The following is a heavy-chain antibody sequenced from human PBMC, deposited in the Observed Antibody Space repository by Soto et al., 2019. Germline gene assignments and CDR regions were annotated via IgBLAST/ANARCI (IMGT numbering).Heavy chain of an antibody. CDR2: IYCSGST. Sequence: SETLSLTCTVSGGSISSSSYYWGWIRQPPGKGLEWIGSIYCSGSTYYNPSLKSRVTISVDTSKNQFSLKLSSVTAADTAVYYCARRITIFGVATFDYWGQGTRVTVSS. D-gene: IGHD3-3*01. CDR3: ARRITIFGVATFDY. J-gene: IGHJ4*02. CDR1: GGSISSSSYY. V-gene: IGHV4-39*01.